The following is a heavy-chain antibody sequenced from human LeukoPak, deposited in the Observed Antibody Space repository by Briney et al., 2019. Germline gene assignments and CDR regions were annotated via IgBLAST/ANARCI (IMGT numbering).Heavy chain of an antibody. CDR3: VKGRAGLEEVDY. CDR2: INGDGSNT. D-gene: IGHD3/OR15-3a*01. J-gene: IGHJ4*02. V-gene: IGHV3-74*03. CDR1: GFTFSSHW. Sequence: GGSLRLSCAASGFTFSSHWMHWVRQAPGKGLVWVSRINGDGSNTTYADSVKGRFTISRDNAKNTLYLQMNSLRADDTAVYYCVKGRAGLEEVDYWGQGTLVTVSS.